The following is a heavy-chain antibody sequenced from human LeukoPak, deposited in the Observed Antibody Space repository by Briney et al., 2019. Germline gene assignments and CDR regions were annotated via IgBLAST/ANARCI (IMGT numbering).Heavy chain of an antibody. D-gene: IGHD5-18*01. Sequence: PGGSLRLSCAASGFTFSSYAMSWVRQAPGKGLEWVSAISGSGGSTYYADSVKGRFTISRDNSKNTLYLQMNSLRAEDTAVYYCAKAAMVLFASLVNFDYWGQGTLVTVSS. J-gene: IGHJ4*02. CDR3: AKAAMVLFASLVNFDY. V-gene: IGHV3-23*01. CDR1: GFTFSSYA. CDR2: ISGSGGST.